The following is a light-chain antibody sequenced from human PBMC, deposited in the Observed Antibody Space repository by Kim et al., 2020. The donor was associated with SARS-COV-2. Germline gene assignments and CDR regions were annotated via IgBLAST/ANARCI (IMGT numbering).Light chain of an antibody. CDR1: QSVLYSSNNKSY. J-gene: IGKJ2*01. CDR2: WAS. CDR3: QQYYSTPYT. Sequence: RATINCKSSQSVLYSSNNKSYLAWYQQKPGQPPKLLIYWASTRESGVPDRFSGSGSGTDFTLTISSLQAEDVAVYYCQQYYSTPYTCGQGTKLEIK. V-gene: IGKV4-1*01.